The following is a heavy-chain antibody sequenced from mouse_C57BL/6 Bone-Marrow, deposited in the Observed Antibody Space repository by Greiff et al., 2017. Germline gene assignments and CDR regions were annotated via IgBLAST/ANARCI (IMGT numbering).Heavy chain of an antibody. CDR1: GYAFTNYL. J-gene: IGHJ2*01. CDR3: ARWGLYDNGYCDY. CDR2: INPGSGGT. Sequence: QVQLQQSGAELVRPGTSVKVSCKASGYAFTNYLIEWVKQRPGQGLEWIGVINPGSGGTNYNEKFKGKGTLTADKSSSTAYMQLSSLTSEDSAVYFGARWGLYDNGYCDYGGQGNTLTGTS. D-gene: IGHD1-1*01. V-gene: IGHV1-54*01.